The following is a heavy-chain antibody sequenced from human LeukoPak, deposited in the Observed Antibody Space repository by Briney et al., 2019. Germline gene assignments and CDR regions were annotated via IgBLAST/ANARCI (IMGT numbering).Heavy chain of an antibody. J-gene: IGHJ4*02. V-gene: IGHV1-46*01. CDR3: ARDSIFGADY. CDR2: ISRSGGRT. Sequence: GASVKVSCKASGYTFTSYYMHWVRQPAGQGREWMGIISRSGGRTSYAQKFQGRVIMTRDTSTSTVYMELSSLRAEDTAVYYCARDSIFGADYWGQGTLVTVSS. CDR1: GYTFTSYY. D-gene: IGHD3-3*02.